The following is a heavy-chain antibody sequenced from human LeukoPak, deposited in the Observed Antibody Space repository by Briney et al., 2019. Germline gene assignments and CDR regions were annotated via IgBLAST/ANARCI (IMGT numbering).Heavy chain of an antibody. J-gene: IGHJ4*02. CDR2: ISSSGSTT. D-gene: IGHD6-19*01. CDR1: GFTFSDYY. Sequence: AGGSLRLSCAASGFTFSDYYMSWIRQAPGKGLEWVSYISSSGSTTYYADSVKGRFTISRDNSKNTLYLQMNSLRAEDTAVYYCAREGPGYSSGWYHQAFDYWGQGTLVTVSS. V-gene: IGHV3-11*04. CDR3: AREGPGYSSGWYHQAFDY.